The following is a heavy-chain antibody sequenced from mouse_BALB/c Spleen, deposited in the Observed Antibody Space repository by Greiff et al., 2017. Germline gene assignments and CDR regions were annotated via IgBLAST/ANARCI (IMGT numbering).Heavy chain of an antibody. V-gene: IGHV3-2*02. J-gene: IGHJ4*01. CDR3: ARGEAYYAMDY. Sequence: EVQLQQSGPGLVKPSQSLSLTCTVTGYSITSDYAWNWIRQFPGNKLEWMGYISYSGSTSYNPSLKSRISITRDTSKNQFFLQLNSVTTEDTATYYCARGEAYYAMDYWGQGTSVTVSS. CDR2: ISYSGST. CDR1: GYSITSDYA.